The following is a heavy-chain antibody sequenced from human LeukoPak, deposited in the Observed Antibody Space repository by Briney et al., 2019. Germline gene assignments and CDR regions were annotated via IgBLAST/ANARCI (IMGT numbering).Heavy chain of an antibody. CDR2: ISSSNSYI. D-gene: IGHD6-19*01. V-gene: IGHV3-21*01. CDR3: ARDQGLLVVAGRFGY. J-gene: IGHJ4*02. Sequence: GESLRLSCAASGFTFSSYSMNWVRQAPGKGLEWVSSISSSNSYIKHADSVKGRFTISRDNAKNSLYLQMNSLRAEDTAVYYCARDQGLLVVAGRFGYWGQGTLVTVSS. CDR1: GFTFSSYS.